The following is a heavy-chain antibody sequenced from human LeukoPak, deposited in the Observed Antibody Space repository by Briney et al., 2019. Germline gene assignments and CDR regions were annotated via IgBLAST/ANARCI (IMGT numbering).Heavy chain of an antibody. CDR2: IYYSGST. V-gene: IGHV4-59*01. CDR3: ARAVDTGYFDY. J-gene: IGHJ4*02. D-gene: IGHD4-23*01. Sequence: PSETLSLTCTVSGGSISSYYWSWIRQPPGKGLEWIGYIYYSGSTNYNPSLKSRVTISVDTSKNQFSLKLSSVTAADTAVYYCARAVDTGYFDYWGQGTLVTVSS. CDR1: GGSISSYY.